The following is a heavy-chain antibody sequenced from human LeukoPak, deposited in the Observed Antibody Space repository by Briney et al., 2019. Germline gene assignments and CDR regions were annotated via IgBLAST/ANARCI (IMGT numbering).Heavy chain of an antibody. V-gene: IGHV3-15*01. D-gene: IGHD6-6*01. CDR1: GITFSNAW. Sequence: PGGSLRLSCAASGITFSNAWMSWVRQAPGKGLEWVGRVKSKTDGGTADYAAPVKGRFTISGDDSKNTLYLQMNSLNTEDTAVYYCTTDRGITDRPVFDSWVQGTLVTVSS. CDR3: TTDRGITDRPVFDS. CDR2: VKSKTDGGTA. J-gene: IGHJ4*02.